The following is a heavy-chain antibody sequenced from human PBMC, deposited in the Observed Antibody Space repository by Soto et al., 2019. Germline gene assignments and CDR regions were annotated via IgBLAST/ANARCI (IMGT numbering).Heavy chain of an antibody. V-gene: IGHV4-39*01. CDR1: GGSISSSSYF. CDR3: ARHPSDFWFDP. Sequence: LQLQESGPGLVKPSETLSLTCTVSGGSISSSSYFWGWIRHPPGKGLEWVGSIYYSGSTCYNPPHNRRLTTSVVTTTNHFSPKLTTVTAAATAVYYCARHPSDFWFDPCGQGTLVTVSS. CDR2: IYYSGST. J-gene: IGHJ5*02.